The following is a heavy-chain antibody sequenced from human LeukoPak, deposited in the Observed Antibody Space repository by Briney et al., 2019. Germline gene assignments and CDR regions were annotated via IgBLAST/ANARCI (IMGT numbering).Heavy chain of an antibody. V-gene: IGHV3-7*01. J-gene: IGHJ5*02. D-gene: IGHD2-2*01. CDR3: ARGLYCSSTSCYGNWFDP. CDR1: GFTFRNFW. Sequence: TGGSLRLSCAASGFTFRNFWMSWVRQAPGKGLEWLANINQDGSAKYYVDSVKGRFTISRDNAKNSLYLQMNSLRAEDTAVYYCARGLYCSSTSCYGNWFDPWGQGTLVTVSS. CDR2: INQDGSAK.